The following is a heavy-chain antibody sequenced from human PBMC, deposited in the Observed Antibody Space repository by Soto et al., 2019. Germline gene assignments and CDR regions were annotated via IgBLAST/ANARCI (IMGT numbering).Heavy chain of an antibody. V-gene: IGHV4-39*01. J-gene: IGHJ3*02. Sequence: QLQLQESGPGLVKPSETLSLTCTVSGGSISSTTYHWAWIRQPPGKGLEWVGRIYYSGSTYYNPSLKSRVTISVDTSKNQFSLKLSSVTAADTAVYYCARLTDAFEIWGQGTMVTVSS. CDR2: IYYSGST. CDR3: ARLTDAFEI. CDR1: GGSISSTTYH.